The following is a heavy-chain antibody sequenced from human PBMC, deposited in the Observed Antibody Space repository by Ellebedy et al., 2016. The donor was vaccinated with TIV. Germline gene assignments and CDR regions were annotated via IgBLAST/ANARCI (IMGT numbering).Heavy chain of an antibody. Sequence: MPSETLSLTCAVYGGSFSGYYWSWIRQLPGKGLEWIGEINHSGSTHYNQSLKSRVTIAVDTSKNQFSLKLSSVTAADTAVYYCARARTYYYFWSPYYYYYGMDVWGQGTTVTVSS. CDR1: GGSFSGYY. CDR2: INHSGST. CDR3: ARARTYYYFWSPYYYYYGMDV. J-gene: IGHJ6*02. D-gene: IGHD3-3*01. V-gene: IGHV4-34*01.